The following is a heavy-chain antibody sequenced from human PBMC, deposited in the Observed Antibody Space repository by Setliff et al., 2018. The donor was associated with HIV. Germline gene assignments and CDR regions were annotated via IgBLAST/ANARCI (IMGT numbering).Heavy chain of an antibody. J-gene: IGHJ4*02. V-gene: IGHV3-7*03. Sequence: HPGGSLRLSCAASGFTFNTYAMNWVRQAPGKGLEWVANIKEDGSEKYYVDSVKGRFTISRDNAENSLYLQMNSLTAEDTAVYYCTRDRGGRLAVAGRGFDYWGQGTLVTVSS. CDR2: IKEDGSEK. D-gene: IGHD6-19*01. CDR1: GFTFNTYA. CDR3: TRDRGGRLAVAGRGFDY.